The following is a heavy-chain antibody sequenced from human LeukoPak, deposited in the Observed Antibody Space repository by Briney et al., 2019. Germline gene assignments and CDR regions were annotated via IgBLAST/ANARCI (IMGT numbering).Heavy chain of an antibody. D-gene: IGHD1-1*01. J-gene: IGHJ6*03. CDR3: ARVDGTTDPLKKYYYYYMDV. CDR2: VNPSSGST. Sequence: GASVKVSCKAFGYTFTTYYIHWVRQAPGQGLEWMGMVNPSSGSTSYAQKFQGRVSMTRDMSTSTVYMELSSLRSEDTAAYYCARVDGTTDPLKKYYYYYMDVWGKGPTVTVSS. CDR1: GYTFTTYY. V-gene: IGHV1-46*01.